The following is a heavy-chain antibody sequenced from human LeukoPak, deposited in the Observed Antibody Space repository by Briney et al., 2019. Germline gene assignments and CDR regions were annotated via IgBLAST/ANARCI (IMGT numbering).Heavy chain of an antibody. CDR2: INPNSGAT. D-gene: IGHD5-18*01. Sequence: ASVKVSCKASGYTFTGYYMHWVRQAPGQGLEWMGWINPNSGATNYAQKFQGRLTMTRDTSISTAYMELSGLRSDDSAVYYCARAMLVNGIQLWTRPFDYWGQGPLVTVSS. V-gene: IGHV1-2*02. CDR3: ARAMLVNGIQLWTRPFDY. J-gene: IGHJ4*02. CDR1: GYTFTGYY.